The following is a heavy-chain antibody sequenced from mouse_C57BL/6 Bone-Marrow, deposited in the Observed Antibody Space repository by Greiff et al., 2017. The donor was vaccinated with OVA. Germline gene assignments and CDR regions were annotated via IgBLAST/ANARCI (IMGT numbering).Heavy chain of an antibody. Sequence: VQLQQSGAELVRPGASVKLSCTASGFNIKDDYMHWVKQRPEQGLEWIGWIDPENGDTEYASKFQGKATITADTSSNTAYLQLSSLTSEDTAVYYCTAREDYLDYWGRGTTLTVSS. CDR1: GFNIKDDY. J-gene: IGHJ2*01. V-gene: IGHV14-4*01. CDR2: IDPENGDT. CDR3: TAREDYLDY.